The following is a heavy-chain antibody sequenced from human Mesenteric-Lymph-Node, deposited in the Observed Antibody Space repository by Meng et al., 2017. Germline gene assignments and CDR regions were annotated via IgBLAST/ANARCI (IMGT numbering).Heavy chain of an antibody. CDR1: GYTFTSYG. CDR2: ISAYNGNT. V-gene: IGHV1-18*01. D-gene: IGHD3-22*01. Sequence: ASVKVSCKASGYTFTSYGISWVRQAPGQGLEWMGWISAYNGNTNYAQKLQGRVTMTTDTSTSTAYMELRSLRSDDTAVYYCARIYYYDSSGSTNEFDYWGQGTLVTVSS. CDR3: ARIYYYDSSGSTNEFDY. J-gene: IGHJ4*02.